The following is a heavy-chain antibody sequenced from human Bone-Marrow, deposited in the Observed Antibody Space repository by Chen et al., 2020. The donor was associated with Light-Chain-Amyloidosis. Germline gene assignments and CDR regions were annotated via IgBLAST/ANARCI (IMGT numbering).Heavy chain of an antibody. D-gene: IGHD3-3*01. V-gene: IGHV2-5*01. CDR2: IYWNDDK. CDR1: GFSLSTSGVG. J-gene: IGHJ4*02. CDR3: ARLPDVLRFLEWLPYFDY. Sequence: QITLKESGPTLVKPTQTLTLTCTFSGFSLSTSGVGVGWIRQPPGKALEWLALIYWNDDKRYSPSLKSRLTITKDTSKNQVVLTITNMDPVDTATYYCARLPDVLRFLEWLPYFDYWGQGTLVTVSS.